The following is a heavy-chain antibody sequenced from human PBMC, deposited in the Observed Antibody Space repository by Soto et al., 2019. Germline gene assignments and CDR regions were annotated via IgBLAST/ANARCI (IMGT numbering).Heavy chain of an antibody. V-gene: IGHV4-59*01. CDR3: ARDQNGSPHFDY. J-gene: IGHJ4*02. CDR1: VGSISDYY. Sequence: QVQLQESGPGLVKPSETLSLTCSVSVGSISDYYWSWIRQPPGRGLEWIGYIYKSGSTNYNPSLKSRVTISVDTSKNLFSLKLSSVTAADTAVYYCARDQNGSPHFDYWGQGTLVTVSS. CDR2: IYKSGST. D-gene: IGHD1-26*01.